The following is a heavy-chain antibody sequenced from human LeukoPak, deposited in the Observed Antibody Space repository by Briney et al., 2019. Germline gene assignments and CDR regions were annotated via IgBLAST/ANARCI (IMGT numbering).Heavy chain of an antibody. CDR2: IYPVDSDT. V-gene: IGHV5-51*01. D-gene: IGHD1-20*01. Sequence: GKSLKISCQGSGYSFTSYWIGWVRQLPGKGLGWMGIIYPVDSDTRSRPPFHDQSTFSADKTISTAYLQCSSLKASDTAMYYCARPGNNWNYADYWGQGTLVTVSS. CDR1: GYSFTSYW. J-gene: IGHJ4*02. CDR3: ARPGNNWNYADY.